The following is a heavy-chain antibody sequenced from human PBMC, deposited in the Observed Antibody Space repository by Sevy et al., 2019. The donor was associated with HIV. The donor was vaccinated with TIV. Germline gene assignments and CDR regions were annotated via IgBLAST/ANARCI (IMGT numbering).Heavy chain of an antibody. V-gene: IGHV4-61*01. CDR3: AREPYFFDKSGYFWDY. J-gene: IGHJ4*02. CDR1: GVSVTSDTYY. D-gene: IGHD3-22*01. CDR2: VYHTGST. Sequence: SETLSLTCAVSGVSVTSDTYYWSWIRQPPGKGLEWIGYVYHTGSTNYSPSFKSRVTISIDTSKNQFSLRLFSVAAADTAMYYCAREPYFFDKSGYFWDYRGQGILVTVSS.